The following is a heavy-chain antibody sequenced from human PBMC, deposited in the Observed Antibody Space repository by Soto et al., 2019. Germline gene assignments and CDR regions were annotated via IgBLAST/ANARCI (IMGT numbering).Heavy chain of an antibody. CDR3: ARDTPGGSRYDY. CDR1: GYSITNYD. Sequence: ASVKVSCKPSGYSITNYDTNWVRQAPGQGLEWMGWISGYNGNTNYAQKLQGRVTMTTDTSTNTAYMELRSLKFDYTAVYYCARDTPGGSRYDYWGQGTLVTVSS. CDR2: ISGYNGNT. J-gene: IGHJ4*02. V-gene: IGHV1-18*01. D-gene: IGHD3-10*01.